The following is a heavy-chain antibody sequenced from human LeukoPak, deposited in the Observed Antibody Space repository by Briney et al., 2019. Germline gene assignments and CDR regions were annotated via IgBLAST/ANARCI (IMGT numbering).Heavy chain of an antibody. CDR1: GFTFSSYA. V-gene: IGHV3-7*01. J-gene: IGHJ4*02. CDR2: IKQDESER. D-gene: IGHD3-22*01. CDR3: AAQYYYDSSGYYS. Sequence: PGGSLRLSCAASGFTFSSYAMTWVRQSPGKGPEWVANIKQDESERYTVDSVKGRFTISRDNAKNSVYLQMNSLRAEDTAVYYCAAQYYYDSSGYYSWGQGTLVTVSS.